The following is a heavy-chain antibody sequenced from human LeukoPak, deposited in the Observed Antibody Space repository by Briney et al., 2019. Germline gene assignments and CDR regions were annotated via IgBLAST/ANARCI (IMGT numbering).Heavy chain of an antibody. D-gene: IGHD4-17*01. Sequence: QTLSLTWTVAGGSISSGGDCWSWIRRHPGKGLERIGYIHYSWITDYNPSLKSRVTITVDASKTPLSLKPSGVTAADPAVNCCARVNGDYIDYWGQGTLATVSS. V-gene: IGHV4-31*02. CDR3: ARVNGDYIDY. J-gene: IGHJ4*02. CDR2: IHYSWIT. CDR1: GGSISSGGDC.